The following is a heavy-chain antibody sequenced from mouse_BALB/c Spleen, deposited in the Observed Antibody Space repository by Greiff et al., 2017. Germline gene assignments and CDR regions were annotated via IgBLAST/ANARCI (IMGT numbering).Heavy chain of an antibody. CDR3: ASDYYGSSWAY. J-gene: IGHJ3*01. CDR2: IWSGGST. V-gene: IGHV2-4-1*01. Sequence: QVQLQQSGPGLVQPSQSLSITCTVSGFSLTSYGVHWVRQSPGKGLEWLGVIWSGGSTDYNAAFISRLSISKDNSKSQVFFKMNSLQADDTAIYYCASDYYGSSWAYWGEGTLVTVSA. D-gene: IGHD1-1*01. CDR1: GFSLTSYG.